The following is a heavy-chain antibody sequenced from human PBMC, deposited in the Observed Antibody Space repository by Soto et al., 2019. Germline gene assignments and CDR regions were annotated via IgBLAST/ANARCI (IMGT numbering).Heavy chain of an antibody. CDR2: IIPIFGTA. V-gene: IGHV1-69*06. Sequence: SVKVSCKASGGTFSSYAISWVRQAPGQGLEWMGGIIPIFGTADYAQKFQGRVTITADKSTSTAYMELSSLRSEDTAVYYCARNTMVRGVIITGAFDIWGQGTMVTVSS. CDR1: GGTFSSYA. J-gene: IGHJ3*02. CDR3: ARNTMVRGVIITGAFDI. D-gene: IGHD3-10*01.